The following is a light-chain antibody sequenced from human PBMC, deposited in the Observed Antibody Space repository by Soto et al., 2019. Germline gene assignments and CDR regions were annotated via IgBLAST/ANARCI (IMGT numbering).Light chain of an antibody. CDR1: SGDVGGYNY. V-gene: IGLV2-14*01. CDR2: EVS. J-gene: IGLJ1*01. Sequence: QSALTQPASMSGSDGQSITISCSGSSGDVGGYNYVSWYQQHPGKAHKLMIYEVSNRPSGVSNRFSGSKSGNTASLTISGLQAEDEADYYCSSYTTTSTHYVFGTGTKLTVL. CDR3: SSYTTTSTHYV.